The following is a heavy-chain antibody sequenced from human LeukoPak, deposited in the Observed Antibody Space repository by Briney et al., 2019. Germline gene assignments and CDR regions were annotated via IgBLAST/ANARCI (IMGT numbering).Heavy chain of an antibody. V-gene: IGHV3-23*01. CDR3: AKDTQYLLQKGGAFDI. CDR2: ISGSGGST. Sequence: QPGGSLRLSCAASGFTFSSYAMSWVRQAPGKGLEWVSAISGSGGSTYYADSVKGRFTISRDNSKNTLYLQMNSLRAEDTAVYYCAKDTQYLLQKGGAFDIWGQGTMVTVSS. J-gene: IGHJ3*02. CDR1: GFTFSSYA. D-gene: IGHD1-26*01.